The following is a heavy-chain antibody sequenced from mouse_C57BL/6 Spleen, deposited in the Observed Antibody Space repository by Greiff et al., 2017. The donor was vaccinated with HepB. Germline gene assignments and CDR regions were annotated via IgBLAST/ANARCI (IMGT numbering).Heavy chain of an antibody. V-gene: IGHV5-17*01. CDR2: ISSGSSTI. CDR3: ARLFDYYGRNYAMDY. CDR1: GFTFSDYG. D-gene: IGHD1-1*01. Sequence: EVQLVESGGGLVKPGGSLKLSCAASGFTFSDYGMHWVRQAPEKGLEWVAYISSGSSTIYYADTVKGRFTISRDNAKNTLFLQMTSLRSEDTAMYYCARLFDYYGRNYAMDYWGQGTSVTVSS. J-gene: IGHJ4*01.